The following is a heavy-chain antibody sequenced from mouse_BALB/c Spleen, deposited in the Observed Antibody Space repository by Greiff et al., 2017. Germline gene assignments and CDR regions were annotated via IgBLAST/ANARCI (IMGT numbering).Heavy chain of an antibody. Sequence: VQGVESGPGLVAPSQSLSITCTVSGFSLTDYGVSWIRQPPGKGLEWLGVIWGGGSTYYNSALKSRLSISKDNSKSQVFLKMNSLQTDDTAMYYCAKHRDSSGYWFAYWGQGTLVTVSA. J-gene: IGHJ3*01. V-gene: IGHV2-6-5*01. D-gene: IGHD3-2*01. CDR1: GFSLTDYG. CDR2: IWGGGST. CDR3: AKHRDSSGYWFAY.